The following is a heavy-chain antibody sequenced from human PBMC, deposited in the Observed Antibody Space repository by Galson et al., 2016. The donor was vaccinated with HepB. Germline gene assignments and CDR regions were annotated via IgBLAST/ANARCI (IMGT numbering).Heavy chain of an antibody. Sequence: PALVKPTQTLTLTCTFSGFSLSTSGVGVGWIRQPPGKALEWLVLIYWDDDKRYSPSLKSRLTITKDTSKNQVVLTMTNMDPVDTATYYCAHRRRYDSGGDAFDIWGQGTMVTVSS. J-gene: IGHJ3*02. D-gene: IGHD3-10*01. CDR3: AHRRRYDSGGDAFDI. CDR1: GFSLSTSGVG. V-gene: IGHV2-5*02. CDR2: IYWDDDK.